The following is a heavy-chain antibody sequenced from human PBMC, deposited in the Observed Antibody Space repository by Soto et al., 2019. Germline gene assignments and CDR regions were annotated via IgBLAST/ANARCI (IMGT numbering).Heavy chain of an antibody. J-gene: IGHJ4*02. D-gene: IGHD1-26*01. Sequence: QVQLQQWGAGLLKPSETLSLTCAVYGGSFSGYYWSWIRQPPGKGLEWSGEINHSGSTNYNPSLKSRVTISVDTSKNHFSLKLSSVTAADTAVYYCARPSRGGIVGASRGYYFDYWGQGTLVTVSS. V-gene: IGHV4-34*01. CDR2: INHSGST. CDR1: GGSFSGYY. CDR3: ARPSRGGIVGASRGYYFDY.